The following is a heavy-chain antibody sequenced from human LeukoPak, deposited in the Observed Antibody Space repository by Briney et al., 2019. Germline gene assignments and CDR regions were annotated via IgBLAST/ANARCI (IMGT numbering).Heavy chain of an antibody. V-gene: IGHV3-23*01. D-gene: IGHD3-9*01. CDR3: AKDMRFDWTPYYFDY. J-gene: IGHJ4*02. CDR1: GFTFSSYA. Sequence: GGSLRLSCGTSGFTFSSYAMSWVRQAPGKGLEWVSLITAIAGDTYYADSVKGRFTISRDNSRNTLYLQMDSLRAEDSAIYYCAKDMRFDWTPYYFDYWGQGTLVTVSS. CDR2: ITAIAGDT.